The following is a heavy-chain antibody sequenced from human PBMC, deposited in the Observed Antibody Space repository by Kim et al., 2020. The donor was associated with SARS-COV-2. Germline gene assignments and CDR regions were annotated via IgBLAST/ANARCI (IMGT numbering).Heavy chain of an antibody. J-gene: IGHJ6*02. D-gene: IGHD6-19*01. V-gene: IGHV4-4*02. Sequence: SETLSLTCAVSGGSISSSNWWSWVRQPPGKGLEWIGEIYHSGSTNYNPSLKSRVTISVDKSKNQFSLKLSSVTAADTAGYYCAREFVPALVYSSGWYPLGDYYYGMDVWGQGTTVTVSS. CDR1: GGSISSSNW. CDR2: IYHSGST. CDR3: AREFVPALVYSSGWYPLGDYYYGMDV.